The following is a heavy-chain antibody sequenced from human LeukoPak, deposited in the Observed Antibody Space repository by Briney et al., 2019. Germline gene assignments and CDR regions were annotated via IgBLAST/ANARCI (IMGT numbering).Heavy chain of an antibody. J-gene: IGHJ4*02. CDR2: IIPIFGTA. Sequence: SVKVSCKASGGTFSSYAISWVRQAPGQGLEWMGGIIPIFGTANYAQKFQGRVTITADESTSTAYMELSSLRSEDTAVYYCARAEDYYEGFDYWGQGALVTVSS. CDR3: ARAEDYYEGFDY. V-gene: IGHV1-69*13. D-gene: IGHD3-22*01. CDR1: GGTFSSYA.